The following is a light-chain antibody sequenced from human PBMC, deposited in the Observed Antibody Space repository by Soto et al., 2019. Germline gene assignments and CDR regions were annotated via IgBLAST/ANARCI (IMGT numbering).Light chain of an antibody. V-gene: IGKV1-39*01. Sequence: GDSVTITCRASQTITTWMAWYQQKPGKAPKLLIYAASSLQSGVPSRFSGSGSGTDLTLTISSLQPEDFATYYCQQSLSSPQITFGQGTRLEIK. CDR1: QTITTW. CDR2: AAS. CDR3: QQSLSSPQIT. J-gene: IGKJ5*01.